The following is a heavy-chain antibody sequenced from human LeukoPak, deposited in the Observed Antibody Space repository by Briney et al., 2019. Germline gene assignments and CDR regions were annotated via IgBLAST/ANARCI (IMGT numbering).Heavy chain of an antibody. CDR3: AKDLSTVVTPCDY. Sequence: GGSLRLSCAASGFTFSSYAMTWVRQAPGKGLEWVSAISGSGGTTNHADSVKGRFTISRDNSKNTLYLQMNSLRAEDTAVYYCAKDLSTVVTPCDYWGQGTLVTVSS. V-gene: IGHV3-23*01. CDR2: ISGSGGTT. J-gene: IGHJ4*02. D-gene: IGHD4-23*01. CDR1: GFTFSSYA.